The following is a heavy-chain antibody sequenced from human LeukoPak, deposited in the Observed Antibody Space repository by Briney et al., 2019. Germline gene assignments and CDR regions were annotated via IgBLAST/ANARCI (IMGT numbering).Heavy chain of an antibody. CDR2: ISLSTTST. CDR3: AGGGGLDV. J-gene: IGHJ6*02. Sequence: PGGSLRLSCSASGFTLSYYHMSWIRQAPGKGLGWVSSISLSTTSTNDAESLKARLTISSDNGKKSLYLQMSNLRAVDTAVDFCAGGGGLDVWGQGATRSVSS. D-gene: IGHD3-16*01. CDR1: GFTLSYYH. V-gene: IGHV3-11*03.